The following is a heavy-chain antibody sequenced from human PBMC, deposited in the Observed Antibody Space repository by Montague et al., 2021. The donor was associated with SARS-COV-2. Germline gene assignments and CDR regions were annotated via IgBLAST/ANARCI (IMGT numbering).Heavy chain of an antibody. Sequence: SETLSLTCAVYGGSFSGYYWSWIRQPPGKGLEWIGEINHSGSTNYNPSLKSRVTISVDTSKNQFSLKLSSVTAADTAVYYCARGFDYWDQGTLVTVSS. CDR1: GGSFSGYY. CDR2: INHSGST. J-gene: IGHJ4*02. CDR3: ARGFDY. V-gene: IGHV4-34*01.